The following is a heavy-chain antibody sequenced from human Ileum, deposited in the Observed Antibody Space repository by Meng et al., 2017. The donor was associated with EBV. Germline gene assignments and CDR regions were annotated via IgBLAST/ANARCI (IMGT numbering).Heavy chain of an antibody. Sequence: LLRSGPGWGNPWGTLHLTGVVPGGSISSGDWWCWVRQPPGKGLGWIGEIYRGGGTNYNASLKSRVTISVDTSKNHFSLKLNSVTAADTAVYYCARVRVIPAAIGFDYWGQGTLVTVSS. CDR3: ARVRVIPAAIGFDY. V-gene: IGHV4-4*02. CDR2: IYRGGGT. CDR1: GGSISSGDW. J-gene: IGHJ4*02. D-gene: IGHD2-2*02.